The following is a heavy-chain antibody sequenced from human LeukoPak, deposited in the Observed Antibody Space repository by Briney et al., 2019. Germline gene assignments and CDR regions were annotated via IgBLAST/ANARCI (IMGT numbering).Heavy chain of an antibody. D-gene: IGHD4-17*01. Sequence: GGSLRLSCAASGITVSLYAMTWVRQAPGKGLEWVSAIRASGHGTYYADSVKGRFTISRDNSKNTLYLQMNSLRAEDTAVYYFAKDPNGDYVGAFDMWGQGTMVTVPS. CDR3: AKDPNGDYVGAFDM. CDR1: GITVSLYA. CDR2: IRASGHGT. J-gene: IGHJ3*02. V-gene: IGHV3-23*01.